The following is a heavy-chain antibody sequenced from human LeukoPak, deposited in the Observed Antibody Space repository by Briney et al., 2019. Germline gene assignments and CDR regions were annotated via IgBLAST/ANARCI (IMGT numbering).Heavy chain of an antibody. Sequence: SETLSLTCTVSGGSISSSYWSWIRQPPGKGLEGIGYISHSGSTTYNPSLKSRLTISVAMSKNPFSLDLNSVTTADTAVYYCARAQYYGLSSGYPGGFYYMDVWGKGTTVSVSS. J-gene: IGHJ6*03. CDR2: ISHSGST. CDR3: ARAQYYGLSSGYPGGFYYMDV. D-gene: IGHD3-3*01. V-gene: IGHV4-59*01. CDR1: GGSISSSY.